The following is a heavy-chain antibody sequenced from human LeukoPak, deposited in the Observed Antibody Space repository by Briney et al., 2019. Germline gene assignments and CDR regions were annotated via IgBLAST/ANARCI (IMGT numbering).Heavy chain of an antibody. CDR3: ARDTIFDY. J-gene: IGHJ4*02. CDR1: GFTFDDYG. V-gene: IGHV3-9*01. CDR2: ISSNSGTI. Sequence: PGGSLRLSCAASGFTFDDYGMHWVRQAPGKGLEWVSAISSNSGTILYADSVKGRFTISRDNAKNSLYLQMNSLRAEDTAVYYCARDTIFDYWGQGTLVTVSS.